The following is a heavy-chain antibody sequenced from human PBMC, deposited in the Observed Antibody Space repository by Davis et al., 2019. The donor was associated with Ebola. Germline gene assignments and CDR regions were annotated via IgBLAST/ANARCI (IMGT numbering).Heavy chain of an antibody. CDR2: IWYDGSNK. CDR3: ATTVTTHYYYGMDV. V-gene: IGHV3-33*01. D-gene: IGHD4-17*01. J-gene: IGHJ6*04. Sequence: GGSLRLSCAASGFTFSSYGMHWVRQAPGKGLEWVAVIWYDGSNKYYADSVKGRFTISRDNSKNTLYLQMNSLRAEDTAVYYCATTVTTHYYYGMDVWGKGTTVTVSS. CDR1: GFTFSSYG.